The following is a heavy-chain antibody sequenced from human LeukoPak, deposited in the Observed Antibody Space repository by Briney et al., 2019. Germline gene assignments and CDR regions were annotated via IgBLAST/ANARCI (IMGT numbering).Heavy chain of an antibody. D-gene: IGHD6-6*01. V-gene: IGHV3-30*02. CDR2: IRYDGSNK. Sequence: GGSLRLSCAASGFTFSTYGMHWVRQAPGKGLEWVAFIRYDGSNKYYADSVKGRFTISRDNSKNTLYLQMNSLRAEDTAVYYCAKSSAIAARPIDYWGQGTLVTVSS. CDR1: GFTFSTYG. CDR3: AKSSAIAARPIDY. J-gene: IGHJ4*02.